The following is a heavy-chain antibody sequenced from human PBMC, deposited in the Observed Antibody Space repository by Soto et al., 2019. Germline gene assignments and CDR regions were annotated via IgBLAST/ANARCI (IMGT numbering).Heavy chain of an antibody. CDR2: ISHILGIA. V-gene: IGHV1-69*02. CDR1: GGTFSSYT. CDR3: AMEYCSSTNCYRDY. Sequence: QVQLVQSGAEVKKPGSSVKVSCKASGGTFSSYTISWVRQAPGQGLEWMGRISHILGIANYAQKFQGRVTTTANKSTRTAYMELSSLRSEDTAVYYCAMEYCSSTNCYRDYWGQGTLVTVSS. D-gene: IGHD2-2*02. J-gene: IGHJ4*02.